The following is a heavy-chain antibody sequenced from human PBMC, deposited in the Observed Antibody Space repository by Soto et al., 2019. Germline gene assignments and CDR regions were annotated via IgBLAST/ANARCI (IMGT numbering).Heavy chain of an antibody. CDR3: ARCGISTTWCH. Sequence: PGGSLRLSCVASGFNFSNYWMSWVRQTPGKGLEWVANIKQDGSDKYYVDSVKGRFTISRDNAKNSLYLQMNSLRADDTALYYCARCGISTTWCHWGQGTLVTVS. CDR1: GFNFSNYW. V-gene: IGHV3-7*05. D-gene: IGHD2-8*02. CDR2: IKQDGSDK. J-gene: IGHJ4*02.